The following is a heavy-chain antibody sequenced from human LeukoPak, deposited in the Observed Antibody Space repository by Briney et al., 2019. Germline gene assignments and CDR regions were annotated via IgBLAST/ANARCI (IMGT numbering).Heavy chain of an antibody. J-gene: IGHJ4*02. V-gene: IGHV1-24*01. CDR2: FDTDDPEDGET. Sequence: ASVKVSCKVSRYTLTELSMHWVRQAPGKGLEWMGGFDTDDPEDGETIYAQKFQGRVTMTEDTSTDTAYMELSSLRSEDTAIYYCTTGKIYCSSCSDDYWGQGTLVTVSS. D-gene: IGHD2-15*01. CDR3: TTGKIYCSSCSDDY. CDR1: RYTLTELS.